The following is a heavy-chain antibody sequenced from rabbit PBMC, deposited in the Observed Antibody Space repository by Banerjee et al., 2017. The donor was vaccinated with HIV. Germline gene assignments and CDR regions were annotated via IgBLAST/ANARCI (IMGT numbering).Heavy chain of an antibody. CDR3: ARDLAGVTGWNFNL. CDR2: IYSSNGDK. Sequence: QSLEESGGDLVKPGASLTLTCTASGFSFSTNYYMCWVRQAPGKGLELIACIYSSNGDKWYASWVNGRFTISKTSWTTVTLQMTSLTAADTATYFCARDLAGVTGWNFNLWGPGTLVTVS. CDR1: GFSFSTNYY. J-gene: IGHJ4*01. V-gene: IGHV1S40*01. D-gene: IGHD4-1*01.